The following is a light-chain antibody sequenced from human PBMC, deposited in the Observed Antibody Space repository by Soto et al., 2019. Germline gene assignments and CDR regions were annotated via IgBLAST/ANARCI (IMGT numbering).Light chain of an antibody. J-gene: IGKJ5*01. CDR3: QQHNQWPIT. CDR2: YIS. Sequence: EIVLTQSPATLSLSPGERATVSCRASQSVSSYLAWYQHKPGQAPRLLIYYISTRATGIPARFSGSGSGTEFTLTINSLQSEDSAVYYCQQHNQWPITFGQGTRLEI. CDR1: QSVSSY. V-gene: IGKV3-11*01.